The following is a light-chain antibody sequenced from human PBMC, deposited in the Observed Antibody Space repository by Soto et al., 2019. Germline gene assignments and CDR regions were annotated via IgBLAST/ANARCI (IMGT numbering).Light chain of an antibody. V-gene: IGLV2-11*01. CDR1: SSDVGGYNY. CDR2: DVT. CDR3: CSYSGSSTFKV. Sequence: SALTQPRSVSGSPGQSVTISCTGTSSDVGGYNYVSWYQQHPGKAPKLMIYDVTKRPSGVPDRFSGSKSGNTASLTISGLQAEDEADYYCCSYSGSSTFKVFGSGTKVTVL. J-gene: IGLJ1*01.